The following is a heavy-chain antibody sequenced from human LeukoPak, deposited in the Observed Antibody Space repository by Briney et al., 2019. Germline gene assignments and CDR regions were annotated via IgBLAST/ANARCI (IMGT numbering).Heavy chain of an antibody. V-gene: IGHV3-74*01. D-gene: IGHD6-19*01. J-gene: IGHJ5*02. CDR3: ARGKAVAGTFSWFDP. Sequence: GGPLTLSCAASGFTLSVYWMLWLRHAPGRGLVCFSLINSDGSSTRYADSVKGRFTISRDNAKNTLYMQMNSLRAEDTAVYYCARGKAVAGTFSWFDPWGQGTLVTVSS. CDR2: INSDGSST. CDR1: GFTLSVYW.